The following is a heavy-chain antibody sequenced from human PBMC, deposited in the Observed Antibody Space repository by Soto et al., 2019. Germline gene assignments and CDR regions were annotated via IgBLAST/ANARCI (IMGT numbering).Heavy chain of an antibody. V-gene: IGHV3-74*01. D-gene: IGHD6-13*01. Sequence: EVQLVESGGGLVQPGGSRRLSCAASGFTFSDYWMHWFRQAPGKGLVWVSRIRGDGSSTSHADSVKGRLTISRDNAKDTLYLQMNSLTVEDTAIYYCARVAVAAPRSWYLDLWGRGTLVTVSS. CDR3: ARVAVAAPRSWYLDL. CDR1: GFTFSDYW. CDR2: IRGDGSST. J-gene: IGHJ2*01.